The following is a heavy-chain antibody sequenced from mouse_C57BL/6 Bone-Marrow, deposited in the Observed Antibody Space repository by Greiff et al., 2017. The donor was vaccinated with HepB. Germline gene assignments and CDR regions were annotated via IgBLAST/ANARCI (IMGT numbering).Heavy chain of an antibody. Sequence: QVQLQQSGPGLVQPSQSLSIICTVSGFSLTSYGVHWVRQYPGKGLEWLGVIWSGGSTDYNAAFISRLSISKDNSKSQVFFKMNSLQADDTAIYYCASSTVVEFDYAMDYWGQGTSVTVSS. V-gene: IGHV2-2*01. D-gene: IGHD1-1*01. J-gene: IGHJ4*01. CDR3: ASSTVVEFDYAMDY. CDR1: GFSLTSYG. CDR2: IWSGGST.